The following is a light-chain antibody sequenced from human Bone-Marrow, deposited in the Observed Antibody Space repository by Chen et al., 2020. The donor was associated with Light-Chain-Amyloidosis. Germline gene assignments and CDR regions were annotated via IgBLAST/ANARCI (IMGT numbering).Light chain of an antibody. J-gene: IGLJ2*01. CDR3: SSYTTTSAPLI. V-gene: IGLV2-14*03. CDR1: SSDIGGYNY. Sequence: QSALTQPASVSGSPGQSITISCTGTSSDIGGYNYVFWYQQHPGRAPKLMIYDVTNRPSGVSNRFSGSKSGKTASLTISGLQAEDEADYYCSSYTTTSAPLIFGGGTKLPVL. CDR2: DVT.